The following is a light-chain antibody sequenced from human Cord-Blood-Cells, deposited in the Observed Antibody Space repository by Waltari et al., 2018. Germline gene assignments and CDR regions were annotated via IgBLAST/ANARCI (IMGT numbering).Light chain of an antibody. CDR1: QSISSY. J-gene: IGKJ1*01. Sequence: DIQLPQSPSSLSVSVGDSVTITCRVSQSISSYLNWYQQKPGKAPKLLIYAASSLQSGVPSRFSGSGSGTDFTLTISSLQPEDFATYYCQQSYSTPRTFGQGTKVEIK. CDR2: AAS. CDR3: QQSYSTPRT. V-gene: IGKV1-39*01.